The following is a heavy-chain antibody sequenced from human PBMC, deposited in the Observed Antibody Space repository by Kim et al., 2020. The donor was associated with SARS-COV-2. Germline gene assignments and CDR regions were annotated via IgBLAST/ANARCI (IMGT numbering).Heavy chain of an antibody. Sequence: GGSLRLSCAASGFTFSSYGMHWVRQAPGKGLEWVAVIWYDGSNKYYADSVKGRFTISRDNSKNTLYLQMNSLRAEDTAVYYCATCVSPYGSGFSGMDVWGQGTTVTVSS. CDR3: ATCVSPYGSGFSGMDV. CDR2: IWYDGSNK. CDR1: GFTFSSYG. V-gene: IGHV3-33*01. D-gene: IGHD3-10*01. J-gene: IGHJ6*02.